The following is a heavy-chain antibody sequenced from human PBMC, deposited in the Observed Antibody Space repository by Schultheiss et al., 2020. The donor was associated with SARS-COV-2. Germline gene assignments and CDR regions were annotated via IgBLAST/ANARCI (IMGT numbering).Heavy chain of an antibody. Sequence: GESLKISCAASGFTFSSYAMSWVRQAPGKGLEWVSAISGSGGSTYYADSVRGRFTISRDNSKNTLYLQMNSLRAEDTAVYYCARVGGGYSGYEKDFDYWGQGTLVTVSS. CDR3: ARVGGGYSGYEKDFDY. D-gene: IGHD5-12*01. CDR2: ISGSGGST. J-gene: IGHJ4*02. CDR1: GFTFSSYA. V-gene: IGHV3-23*01.